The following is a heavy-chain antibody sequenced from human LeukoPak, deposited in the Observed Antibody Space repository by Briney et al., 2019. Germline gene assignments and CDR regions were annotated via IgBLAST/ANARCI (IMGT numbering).Heavy chain of an antibody. CDR2: ISGSGGST. Sequence: GGSLRLSCAASGFTFSSYAMSWVRQAPGKGLEWVSAISGSGGSTYYADSVKGRFTISRDNSKNTLYLQMNSLRAEDTAVYYCAKDLPPPPTIFVRSPARPDYWGQGTLVTVSS. CDR1: GFTFSSYA. D-gene: IGHD3-3*01. V-gene: IGHV3-23*01. J-gene: IGHJ4*02. CDR3: AKDLPPPPTIFVRSPARPDY.